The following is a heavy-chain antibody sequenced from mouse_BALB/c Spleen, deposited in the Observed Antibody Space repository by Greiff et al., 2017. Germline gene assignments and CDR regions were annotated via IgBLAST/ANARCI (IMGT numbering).Heavy chain of an antibody. V-gene: IGHV1-9*01. CDR2: ILPGSGST. Sequence: QVQLKQSGAELMKPGASVKISCKATGYTFSSYWIEWVKQRPGHGLEWIGEILPGSGSTNYNEKFKGKATFTADTSSNTAYMQLSSLTSEDSAVYYCARYRYGNTWFAYWGQGTLVTVSA. D-gene: IGHD2-1*01. CDR1: GYTFSSYW. CDR3: ARYRYGNTWFAY. J-gene: IGHJ3*01.